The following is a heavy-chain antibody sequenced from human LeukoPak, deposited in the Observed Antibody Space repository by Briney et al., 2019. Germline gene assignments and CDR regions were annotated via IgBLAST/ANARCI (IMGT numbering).Heavy chain of an antibody. J-gene: IGHJ4*02. CDR3: AKGAATTVVTVFDY. Sequence: PGGSLRLSCAASGFTFSSYAMSWVRQAPGKGLEWVSTISGSISGGSTSYAESVKGRFTISRNNSKNTLYLQTNSLRAEDTAVYYCAKGAATTVVTVFDYWGQGTLATVSS. CDR1: GFTFSSYA. CDR2: ISGSISGGST. D-gene: IGHD4-23*01. V-gene: IGHV3-23*01.